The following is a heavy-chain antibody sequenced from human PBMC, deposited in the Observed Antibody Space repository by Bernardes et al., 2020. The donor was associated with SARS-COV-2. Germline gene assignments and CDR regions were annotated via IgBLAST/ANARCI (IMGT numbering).Heavy chain of an antibody. Sequence: SEPLSLTCTVSGGSISSGDYYWSWIRQPPGKGLEWIGYIYYSGSTYYNPSLKSRVTISVDTSKNQFSLKLSSVTAADTAVYYCARGGTIFGVVNYGMDVWGQGTTVTVSS. CDR1: GGSISSGDYY. D-gene: IGHD3-3*01. CDR3: ARGGTIFGVVNYGMDV. CDR2: IYYSGST. J-gene: IGHJ6*02. V-gene: IGHV4-30-4*01.